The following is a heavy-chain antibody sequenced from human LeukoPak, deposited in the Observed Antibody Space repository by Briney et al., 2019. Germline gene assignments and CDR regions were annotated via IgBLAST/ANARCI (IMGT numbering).Heavy chain of an antibody. V-gene: IGHV3-21*01. J-gene: IGHJ4*02. Sequence: PGGSLRLSCGAPGFTFSSYGMSWVRQAPGKGLEWVSSISSSSSYIFYADSVKGRFTISRDNAKNSLYLQMNSLRAEDTAVYYCARGGLGNFDWGQGTLVTVSS. CDR3: ARGGLGNFD. D-gene: IGHD4-23*01. CDR2: ISSSSSYI. CDR1: GFTFSSYG.